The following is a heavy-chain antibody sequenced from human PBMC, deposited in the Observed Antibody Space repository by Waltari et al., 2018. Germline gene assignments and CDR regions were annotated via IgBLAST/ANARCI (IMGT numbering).Heavy chain of an antibody. Sequence: QLQLQESGPGLVKPSETLSLTCTVSGGSISSSSYYWGWIRQPPGKGREWIGSIYYSGSTYYHPSLKSRVTISVDTSKNQFSLKLSSVTAADTALYYCARGPPGDFWSGYYTSPYFDYWGQGTLVTVSS. V-gene: IGHV4-39*01. CDR1: GGSISSSSYY. CDR2: IYYSGST. J-gene: IGHJ4*02. D-gene: IGHD3-3*01. CDR3: ARGPPGDFWSGYYTSPYFDY.